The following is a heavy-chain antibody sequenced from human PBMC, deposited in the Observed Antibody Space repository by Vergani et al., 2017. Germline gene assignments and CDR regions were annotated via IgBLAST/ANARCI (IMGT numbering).Heavy chain of an antibody. Sequence: QVQLKQWGAGLLKPSETLSLTCAVSGGSFSGYSWSWIRQFPGKGIEWIGEVNHRGSTNSNPSLGSRVTSSLDTSKKYFSLNLTSVTAADTAVFYCARGGRISAAHDYWGKGTLVTVSS. V-gene: IGHV4-34*02. CDR1: GGSFSGYS. D-gene: IGHD6-13*01. CDR3: ARGGRISAAHDY. J-gene: IGHJ4*02. CDR2: VNHRGST.